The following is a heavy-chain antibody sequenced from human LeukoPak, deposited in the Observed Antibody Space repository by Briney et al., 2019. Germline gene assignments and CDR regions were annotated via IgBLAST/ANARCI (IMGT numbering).Heavy chain of an antibody. Sequence: GGSLRLSCAASGFTFSNRMMHWVRQAPGKGLVWVSRIKSDGITITYADSVKGRFTISRDNAKNTLYLQMNSLRAEDTAVYYCLRDLNWSLDQWGQGTLVTVSS. J-gene: IGHJ4*02. CDR3: LRDLNWSLDQ. CDR1: GFTFSNRM. D-gene: IGHD1-20*01. CDR2: IKSDGITI. V-gene: IGHV3-74*01.